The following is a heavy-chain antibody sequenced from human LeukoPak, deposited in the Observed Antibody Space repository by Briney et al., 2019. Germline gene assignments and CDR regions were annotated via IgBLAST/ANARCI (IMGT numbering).Heavy chain of an antibody. CDR3: ARDVLRSFDV. Sequence: GRSLRLSCAASKFTFSSYAMHWVRQAPGKGLEWVAVISYDGSNKYYADSVKGRLTISRDNSKNTLYLQMNSLRGEDRAVYYCARDVLRSFDVWGQGTMVTVSS. V-gene: IGHV3-30-3*01. CDR1: KFTFSSYA. CDR2: ISYDGSNK. D-gene: IGHD4-17*01. J-gene: IGHJ3*01.